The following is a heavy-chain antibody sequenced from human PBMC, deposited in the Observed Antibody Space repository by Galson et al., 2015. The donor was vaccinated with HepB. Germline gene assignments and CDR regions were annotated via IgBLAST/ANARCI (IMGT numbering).Heavy chain of an antibody. CDR2: TYYRSKWYN. CDR1: GDSVSSNDVA. Sequence: CAISGDSVSSNDVAWNWLRQSPSRGLEWLGRTYYRSKWYNDYAVSVKSRITINSDTSKNQFYLQLNSVTPDDTAVYYCARQMGGFDYWGQGTLLTVSS. CDR3: ARQMGGFDY. V-gene: IGHV6-1*01. J-gene: IGHJ4*02. D-gene: IGHD3-16*01.